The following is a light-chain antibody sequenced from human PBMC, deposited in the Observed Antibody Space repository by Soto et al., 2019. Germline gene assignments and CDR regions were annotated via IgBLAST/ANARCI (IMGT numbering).Light chain of an antibody. J-gene: IGKJ1*01. CDR2: AAS. V-gene: IGKV1-27*01. CDR3: QKYNSAPWT. CDR1: QGISNY. Sequence: DIQMNQSPSSLSASVGDRVTITCRACQGISNYLAWYQQKPGKVPKLLIYAASTLQSGVPSRFSGSGSGTDFTLTISSLQPEDVATYYCQKYNSAPWTFGQGTKVEIK.